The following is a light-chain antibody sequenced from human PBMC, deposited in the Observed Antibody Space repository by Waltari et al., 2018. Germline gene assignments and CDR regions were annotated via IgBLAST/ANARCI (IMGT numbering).Light chain of an antibody. J-gene: IGLJ1*01. CDR2: EGS. V-gene: IGLV2-23*01. CDR3: CSYAGSSTYV. Sequence: QSALTQPASVSGSPGQSITIPCTGTSSDVGRYNLFTWYQQHPCKAPKRMIYEGSKRPSGVSNRFSGSKSGNTASLTISGLQAEDEADYYCCSYAGSSTYVFGTGTKVTVL. CDR1: SSDVGRYNL.